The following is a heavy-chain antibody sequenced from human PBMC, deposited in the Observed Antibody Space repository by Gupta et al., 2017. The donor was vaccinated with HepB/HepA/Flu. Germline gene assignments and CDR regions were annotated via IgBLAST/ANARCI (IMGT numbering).Heavy chain of an antibody. V-gene: IGHV4-59*01. J-gene: IGHJ6*02. CDR3: AREIGVAAAGDNYYYYYGMDV. CDR2: IYYSGST. Sequence: QVQLQESGPGLVKPSETLSLTCTVSGGSISSYYWSWIRPPPGKGLEWIGYIYYSGSTNYNPSLKSRVTISVDTSKNQFSLKLSSVTAADTAVYYCAREIGVAAAGDNYYYYYGMDVWGQGTTVTVSS. D-gene: IGHD6-13*01. CDR1: GGSISSYY.